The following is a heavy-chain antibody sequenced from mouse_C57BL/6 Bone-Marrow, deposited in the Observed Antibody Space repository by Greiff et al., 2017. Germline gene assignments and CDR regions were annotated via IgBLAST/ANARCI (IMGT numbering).Heavy chain of an antibody. V-gene: IGHV1-78*01. CDR2: IYPRDGST. D-gene: IGHD1-3*01. CDR1: GYTFTDHT. CDR3: ARGALPFDV. Sequence: QVQLQQSDAELVKPGASVKISCKVSGYTFTDHTIHWMKQRPEQGLEWIGYIYPRDGSTKYNEKFKGKATLTADTYSITAYMQLTSLTSEDSSVYFVARGALPFDVWGTGTTGTVSS. J-gene: IGHJ1*03.